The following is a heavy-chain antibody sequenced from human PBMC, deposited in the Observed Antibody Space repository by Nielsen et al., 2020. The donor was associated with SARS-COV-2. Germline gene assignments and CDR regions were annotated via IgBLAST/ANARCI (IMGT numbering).Heavy chain of an antibody. CDR3: ARGGWSGYGDAFDI. CDR2: VSYGGSNK. CDR1: GFTFSNYA. V-gene: IGHV3-30-3*01. D-gene: IGHD5-12*01. Sequence: GESLKISCAASGFTFSNYAIHWVRQAPGKGLEWVAVVSYGGSNKYYADSVKGRFTISRDNSKNTLYLQMNSLRAEDTAVYYCARGGWSGYGDAFDIWGQGTMVTVSS. J-gene: IGHJ3*02.